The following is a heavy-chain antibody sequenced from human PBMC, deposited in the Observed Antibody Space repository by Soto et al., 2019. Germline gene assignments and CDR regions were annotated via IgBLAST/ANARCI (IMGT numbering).Heavy chain of an antibody. CDR1: GFTFSLSE. CDR2: ISSSGSPI. CDR3: ARLRGLPIY. Sequence: PGVYLILSWAASGFTFSLSEMNWVRQAPGKGLGWVSYISSSGSPIYYAASVKGRFTIYSDNAKDSLYLQMASLGVEDTAIYYCARLRGLPIYWGQGTLVNVSS. J-gene: IGHJ4*02. D-gene: IGHD5-12*01. V-gene: IGHV3-48*03.